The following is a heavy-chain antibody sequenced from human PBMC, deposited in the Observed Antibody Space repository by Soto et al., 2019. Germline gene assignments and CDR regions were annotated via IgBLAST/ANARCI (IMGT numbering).Heavy chain of an antibody. J-gene: IGHJ3*02. CDR3: VRDGNTGYDYAFNI. D-gene: IGHD5-12*01. CDR2: IIPILGVA. Sequence: QVQLVQSGAEVKKPGSSLKVSCKASGGSFSHYTITWVRQAPGQGLEWMGRIIPILGVAHYAQNFQGRVTITADQSTYTAYMELTSLRSEDTAVYYCVRDGNTGYDYAFNIWGQGTLVTVSS. CDR1: GGSFSHYT. V-gene: IGHV1-69*08.